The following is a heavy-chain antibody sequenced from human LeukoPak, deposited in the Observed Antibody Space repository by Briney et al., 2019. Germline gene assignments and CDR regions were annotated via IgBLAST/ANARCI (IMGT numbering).Heavy chain of an antibody. Sequence: SVKVSSKASGGTFSSYAISWVRQAPGQGLEWMGGIIPIFGTANYAQKFQGRVTITTDESTSTAYMELSSLRSEDTAVYYCATHPPTVVKRDVWGKGNTVTVSS. D-gene: IGHD4-23*01. J-gene: IGHJ6*04. CDR2: IIPIFGTA. CDR1: GGTFSSYA. V-gene: IGHV1-69*05. CDR3: ATHPPTVVKRDV.